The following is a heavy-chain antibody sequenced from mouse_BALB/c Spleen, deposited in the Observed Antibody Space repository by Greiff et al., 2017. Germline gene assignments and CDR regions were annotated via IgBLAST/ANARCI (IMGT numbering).Heavy chain of an antibody. D-gene: IGHD2-1*01. CDR3: ARDREMRGNYVPWFAY. J-gene: IGHJ3*01. CDR2: ISDGGSYT. Sequence: EVKLMESGGGLVKPGGSLKLSCAASGFTFSDYYMYWVRQTPEKRLEWVATISDGGSYTYYPDSVKGRFTISRDNAKNNLYLQMSSLKSEDTAMYYCARDREMRGNYVPWFAYWGQGTLVTVSA. V-gene: IGHV5-4*02. CDR1: GFTFSDYY.